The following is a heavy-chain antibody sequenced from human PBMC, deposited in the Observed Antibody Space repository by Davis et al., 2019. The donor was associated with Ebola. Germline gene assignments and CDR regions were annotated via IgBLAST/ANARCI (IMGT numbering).Heavy chain of an antibody. CDR1: GYTFTSYA. Sequence: ASVKVSCKASGYTFTSYAMHWVRQAPGQRLEWMGWINAGNGNTKYSQKFQGRVTITRDTSASTVYMELSSLRSEDTAVYYCARDQRYYYYMDVWGKGTTVTVSS. V-gene: IGHV1-3*01. J-gene: IGHJ6*03. CDR3: ARDQRYYYYMDV. CDR2: INAGNGNT. D-gene: IGHD1-1*01.